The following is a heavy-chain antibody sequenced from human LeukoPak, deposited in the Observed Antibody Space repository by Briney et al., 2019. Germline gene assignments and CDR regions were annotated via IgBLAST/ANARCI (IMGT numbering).Heavy chain of an antibody. D-gene: IGHD1-7*01. CDR3: ARGELELRGYYYYYYMDV. CDR1: GYALIDYY. Sequence: GASVKVSCKASGYALIDYYMHWVRQAPGQGLEWMGWINPNTGGANYAQRFQGRVTMTRDPSISTAYMELSSLRSDDTAVYYCARGELELRGYYYYYYMDVWGKGTTVTVSS. V-gene: IGHV1-2*02. CDR2: INPNTGGA. J-gene: IGHJ6*03.